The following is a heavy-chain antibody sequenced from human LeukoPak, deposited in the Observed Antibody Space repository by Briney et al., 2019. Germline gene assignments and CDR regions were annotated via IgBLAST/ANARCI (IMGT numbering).Heavy chain of an antibody. CDR2: IYISGST. CDR3: ARAPPYYDFWSGHDWFDP. CDR1: GGSISSGSYY. J-gene: IGHJ5*02. D-gene: IGHD3-3*01. V-gene: IGHV4-61*02. Sequence: SETLSLNCTVSGGSISSGSYYWSWIRQPAGKGLEWIGRIYISGSTNYNPSLKSRVTISVDTSKNQFSLKLSSVTAADTAVYYCARAPPYYDFWSGHDWFDPWGQGTLVTVSS.